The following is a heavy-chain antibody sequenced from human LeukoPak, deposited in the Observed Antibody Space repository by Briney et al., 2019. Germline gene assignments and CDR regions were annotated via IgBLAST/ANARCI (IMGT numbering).Heavy chain of an antibody. V-gene: IGHV3-72*01. J-gene: IGHJ4*02. CDR3: ANSLYDILTGYYH. CDR2: SRNKANSYST. CDR1: GFTFSDHY. D-gene: IGHD3-9*01. Sequence: GGSLRLSCAASGFTFSDHYMDWVRQAPGKGLEWVGRSRNKANSYSTTFGKSVKGRLTISRDESENSLYLQMNSLRAEDTAVYYCANSLYDILTGYYHWGQGTLVTVSS.